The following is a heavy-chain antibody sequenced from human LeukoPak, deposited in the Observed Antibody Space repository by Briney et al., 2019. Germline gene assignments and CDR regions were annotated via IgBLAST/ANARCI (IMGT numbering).Heavy chain of an antibody. Sequence: PGGSLRLSCAASGFTFSSYGMHWVRQAPGKGLEWVAFIRYDGSNKYYADSVKGRFTISRDNSKNTLYLQMNSLRAEDTAVYYCAKAICGYSYGGYDYWGQGTLVTVSS. D-gene: IGHD5-18*01. J-gene: IGHJ4*02. V-gene: IGHV3-30*02. CDR3: AKAICGYSYGGYDY. CDR2: IRYDGSNK. CDR1: GFTFSSYG.